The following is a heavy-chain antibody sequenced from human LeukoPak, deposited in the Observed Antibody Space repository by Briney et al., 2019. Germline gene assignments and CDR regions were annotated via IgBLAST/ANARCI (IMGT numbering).Heavy chain of an antibody. Sequence: SETLSLTCAVYGGSFTGYYWSWIRQPPGKGLEWIGEINHSGSTNYNPSLKSRVTTSVDTSTNQFSLKLSSVPAADKAVSYCARGSPYYAILTAHTRTSDSWGQGTLVTVSS. CDR3: ARGSPYYAILTAHTRTSDS. J-gene: IGHJ4*02. CDR1: GGSFTGYY. D-gene: IGHD3-9*01. V-gene: IGHV4-34*01. CDR2: INHSGST.